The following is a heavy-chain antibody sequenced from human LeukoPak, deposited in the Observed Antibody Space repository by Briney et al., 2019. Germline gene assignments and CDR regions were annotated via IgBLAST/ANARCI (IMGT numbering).Heavy chain of an antibody. Sequence: PSETLSLTWTVSGGSISSYYWSWIRQPAGKGLEWIGRIYTSGSTNYNPSLKSRVTMSVDTSKNQFSLKLSSVTAADTAVYYCASTGYSSGWYDYWGQGTLVTVSS. J-gene: IGHJ4*02. V-gene: IGHV4-4*07. CDR3: ASTGYSSGWYDY. CDR2: IYTSGST. D-gene: IGHD6-19*01. CDR1: GGSISSYY.